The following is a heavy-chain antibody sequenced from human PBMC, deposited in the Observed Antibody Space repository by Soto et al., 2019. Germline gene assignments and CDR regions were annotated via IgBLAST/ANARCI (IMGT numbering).Heavy chain of an antibody. J-gene: IGHJ3*02. CDR2: ISKSSVTT. CDR1: GFGFSTSE. D-gene: IGHD6-6*01. V-gene: IGHV3-48*03. CDR3: APREFGSFSIAAFDI. Sequence: ESGGGMVQPGGALRLCCAASGFGFSTSEMNWVRQAPVKGLEWISYISKSSVTTHYADSVKGRFTISRDNAKNLLYLQMNSLRVEDTALYYCAPREFGSFSIAAFDIWGQGTIVSVSS.